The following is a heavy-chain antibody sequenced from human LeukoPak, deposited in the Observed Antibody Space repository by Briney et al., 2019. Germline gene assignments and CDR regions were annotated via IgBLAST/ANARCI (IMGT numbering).Heavy chain of an antibody. V-gene: IGHV3-21*01. D-gene: IGHD1-26*01. CDR1: GFTFSSCS. CDR3: ARHGSGRNNFDPLDH. J-gene: IGHJ4*02. CDR2: ISSDSSYI. Sequence: GGSLRLSCAASGFTFSSCSMNWVRQAPGKGLEWVSAISSDSSYIYYADSVRGRFTISRDNSKSTLYLQMDSLRAEDTAVYYCARHGSGRNNFDPLDHWGQGTLVTVSS.